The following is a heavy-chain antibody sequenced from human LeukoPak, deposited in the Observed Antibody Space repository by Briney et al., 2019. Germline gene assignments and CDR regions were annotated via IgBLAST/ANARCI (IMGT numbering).Heavy chain of an antibody. J-gene: IGHJ4*02. CDR2: ITISSSII. Sequence: PGGSLRLSCAASGFSFSDYSMNWVGQAPGKGLEWVSSITISSSIIYYADSVKGRFTISRDNAKNSLFLQMNSLRAEDTAVYYCARDLSDDYSLDYWGQGTLVSVSS. CDR3: ARDLSDDYSLDY. CDR1: GFSFSDYS. V-gene: IGHV3-48*04. D-gene: IGHD3-16*01.